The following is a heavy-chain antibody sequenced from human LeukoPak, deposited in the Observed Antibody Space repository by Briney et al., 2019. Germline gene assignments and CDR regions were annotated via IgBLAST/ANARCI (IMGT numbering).Heavy chain of an antibody. Sequence: GGSLRLSCAASGFTVSSNYMSWVRQAPGKGLEWVSVIYSGGSTYYADSVKGRFTISRDNAKNSLYLQMNSLRAEDTAVYYCAREAGPYSSSSDAFDIWGQGTMVTVSS. D-gene: IGHD6-6*01. CDR1: GFTVSSNY. CDR2: IYSGGST. CDR3: AREAGPYSSSSDAFDI. J-gene: IGHJ3*02. V-gene: IGHV3-53*01.